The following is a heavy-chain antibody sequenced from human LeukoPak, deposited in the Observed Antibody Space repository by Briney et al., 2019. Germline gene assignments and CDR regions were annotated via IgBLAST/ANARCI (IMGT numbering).Heavy chain of an antibody. Sequence: GGSLRLSCAASGFTFSSYAMHWVRQAPSKGLEWVAVISYDGSNKYYADSVKGRFTISRDNSKNTLYLQMNSLRAEDTAVYYCARDRGFHWGRGTLVTVSS. V-gene: IGHV3-30*14. CDR2: ISYDGSNK. CDR3: ARDRGFH. J-gene: IGHJ1*01. CDR1: GFTFSSYA. D-gene: IGHD3-10*01.